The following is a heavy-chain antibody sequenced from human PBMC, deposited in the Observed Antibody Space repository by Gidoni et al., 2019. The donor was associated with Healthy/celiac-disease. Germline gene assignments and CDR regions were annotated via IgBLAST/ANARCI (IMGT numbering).Heavy chain of an antibody. CDR1: GFTFSSYS. D-gene: IGHD5-18*01. CDR2: ISSSSSYI. Sequence: EVQLVESGGGLVKPGGSLRLSCAASGFTFSSYSMNWVRQAPGKGLEWVSSISSSSSYIYYADSVKGRFTISRDNAKNSLYLQMNSLRAEDTAVYYCARVNLGYSYGFSDFDYWGQGTLVTVSS. CDR3: ARVNLGYSYGFSDFDY. V-gene: IGHV3-21*01. J-gene: IGHJ4*02.